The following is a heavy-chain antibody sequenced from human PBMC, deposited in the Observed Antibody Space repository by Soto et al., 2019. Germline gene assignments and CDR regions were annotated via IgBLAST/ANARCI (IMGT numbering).Heavy chain of an antibody. Sequence: AGWSLRLACASSVFTFNNYNIQWVRQAPGKGLEWVAGIWYDGGNKYYADSVKGRFTISRDNSKNTLYLQMNSLGAEDTALYYCARGGYCIITSCPYYDYGMDVWGQGTTVTVSS. D-gene: IGHD2-2*01. CDR2: IWYDGGNK. V-gene: IGHV3-33*01. CDR1: VFTFNNYN. CDR3: ARGGYCIITSCPYYDYGMDV. J-gene: IGHJ6*02.